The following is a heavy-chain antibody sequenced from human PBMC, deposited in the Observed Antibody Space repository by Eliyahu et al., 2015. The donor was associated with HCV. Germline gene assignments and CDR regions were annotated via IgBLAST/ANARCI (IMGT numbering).Heavy chain of an antibody. CDR2: IIPIFGTA. D-gene: IGHD3-9*01. CDR1: GGXFSSYA. J-gene: IGHJ6*02. Sequence: QVQLVQSGAEVKKPGSSVKVSCKASGGXFSSYAISWVRQAPGQGLEWMGGIIPIFGTANYAQKFQGRVTITADESTSTAYMELSSLRSEDTAVYYCAGKNTISPPLRLGYYYGMDVWGQGTTVTVSS. V-gene: IGHV1-69*01. CDR3: AGKNTISPPLRLGYYYGMDV.